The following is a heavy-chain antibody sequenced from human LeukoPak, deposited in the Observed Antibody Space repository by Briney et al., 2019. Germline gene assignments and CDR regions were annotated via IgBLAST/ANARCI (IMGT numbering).Heavy chain of an antibody. D-gene: IGHD1-1*01. Sequence: SQTLSLTCTVSGGSISSGGYYWSWIRQHPGKGLEWIGYIYYSGSTYYNPSLKSRVTISVDTSKNQFSLKLSSVTAADTAVYYCARDDGTTHYYYGMDVWGQGTTVTVSS. V-gene: IGHV4-31*03. J-gene: IGHJ6*02. CDR2: IYYSGST. CDR1: GGSISSGGYY. CDR3: ARDDGTTHYYYGMDV.